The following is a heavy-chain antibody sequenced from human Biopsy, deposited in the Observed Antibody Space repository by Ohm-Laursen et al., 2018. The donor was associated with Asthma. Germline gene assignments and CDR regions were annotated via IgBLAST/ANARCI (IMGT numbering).Heavy chain of an antibody. CDR1: GDAMNIGGYY. J-gene: IGHJ2*01. V-gene: IGHV4-39*02. Sequence: SQTLSLTCIVSGDAMNIGGYYWGWIRQSPGKGLEWIGRIYYSGRTYYNPSLESRVTISADTSKNHFSLKVTSVTAADTAVYYCARAVSSSSYWFFDLWGRGDLVTVSS. CDR3: ARAVSSSSYWFFDL. D-gene: IGHD6-6*01. CDR2: IYYSGRT.